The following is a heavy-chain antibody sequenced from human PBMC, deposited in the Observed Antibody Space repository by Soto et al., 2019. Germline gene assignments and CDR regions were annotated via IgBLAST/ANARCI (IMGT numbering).Heavy chain of an antibody. D-gene: IGHD6-19*01. Sequence: EVQLLESGGGLVQPGGSLRLSCAASGFSFSTYGMNWVRQAPGKGLEWVSSLKNGGTYYADSVKGRFTISRDNSKNTLSLQMNSLTVEDTATYFCATLMAVAGPGWGGAFDHWGQGTLVAVSS. V-gene: IGHV3-23*01. CDR1: GFSFSTYG. J-gene: IGHJ4*02. CDR3: ATLMAVAGPGWGGAFDH. CDR2: SLKNGGT.